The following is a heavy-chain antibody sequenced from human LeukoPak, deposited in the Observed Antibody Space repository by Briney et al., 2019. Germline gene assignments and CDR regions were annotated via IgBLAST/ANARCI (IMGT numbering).Heavy chain of an antibody. D-gene: IGHD5-12*01. V-gene: IGHV1-2*02. CDR3: ARDRFGVATIQGY. CDR1: GYTFTDYY. CDR2: LNPNSGAT. J-gene: IGHJ4*02. Sequence: GASVKVSCKTSGYTFTDYYMHWVRQAPGQGLEWMGWLNPNSGATNYAQKFQGRVTMTRDTSISTAYMELSRLRSDDTAVYYCARDRFGVATIQGYWGQGTLVTVSS.